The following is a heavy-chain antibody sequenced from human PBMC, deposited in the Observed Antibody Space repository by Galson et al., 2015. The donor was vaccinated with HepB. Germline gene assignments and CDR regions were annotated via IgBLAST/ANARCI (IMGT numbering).Heavy chain of an antibody. CDR2: IIPIFGTA. D-gene: IGHD5-12*01. Sequence: SVKVSCKASGGTFSSYAISWVRQAPGQGLEWMGGIIPIFGTANYAQKFQGRVAITADKSTSTAYMELSSLRSEDTAVYYCARVEAGGYDYEYYYYYGMDVWGQGTTVTVSS. CDR1: GGTFSSYA. CDR3: ARVEAGGYDYEYYYYYGMDV. V-gene: IGHV1-69*06. J-gene: IGHJ6*02.